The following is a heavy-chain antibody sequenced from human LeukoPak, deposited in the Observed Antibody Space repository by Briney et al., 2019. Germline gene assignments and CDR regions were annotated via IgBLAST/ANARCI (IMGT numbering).Heavy chain of an antibody. J-gene: IGHJ3*02. V-gene: IGHV3-48*03. CDR3: ARTLSTCAFDPLGDAFDI. D-gene: IGHD3-16*01. CDR1: GFTFSDYE. CDR2: IDGSGTII. Sequence: GGSLRLSCAASGFTFSDYEMTWVRQVPGKGLEWVTYIDGSGTIIYFADFLKGRFTISRDNAKSSLYLQIDSLRVEDTAIYYCARTLSTCAFDPLGDAFDIWGQGTMVTVSS.